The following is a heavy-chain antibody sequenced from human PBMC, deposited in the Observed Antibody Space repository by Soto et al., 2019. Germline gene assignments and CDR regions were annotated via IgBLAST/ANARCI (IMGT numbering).Heavy chain of an antibody. V-gene: IGHV1-18*01. CDR3: ARDRLGATGDY. Sequence: QVQLVQSGAEVKKPGDAVKVSCKASGYTFTSYGISWVRQAPGQGLEWMGWISAYNANTNYAQKLQGRVTMTTDTSTSTSYMELRSLRSDDTAVYFYARDRLGATGDYWGQGTLVTVSS. CDR1: GYTFTSYG. J-gene: IGHJ4*02. D-gene: IGHD1-26*01. CDR2: ISAYNANT.